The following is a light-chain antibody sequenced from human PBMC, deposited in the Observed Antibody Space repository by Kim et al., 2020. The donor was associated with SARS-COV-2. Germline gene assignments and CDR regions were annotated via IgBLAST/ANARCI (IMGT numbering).Light chain of an antibody. CDR2: DAS. V-gene: IGKV3-15*01. Sequence: APGDRATLSGRASQRVTSNVAWYQQKPGQAPRLLIYDASTRATGIPARFSGTGSGTEFSLTISSLQSEDCAVYYCQQYKSWPLTFGGGTKVDIK. J-gene: IGKJ4*01. CDR3: QQYKSWPLT. CDR1: QRVTSN.